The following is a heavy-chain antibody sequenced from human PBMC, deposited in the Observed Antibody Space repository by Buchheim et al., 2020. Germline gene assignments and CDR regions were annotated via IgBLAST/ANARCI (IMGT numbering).Heavy chain of an antibody. CDR3: AVDSSGYWGYDAFDI. V-gene: IGHV3-48*03. CDR1: GFTFSSYE. D-gene: IGHD3-22*01. J-gene: IGHJ3*02. Sequence: EVQLVESGGGLVQPGGSLRLSCAASGFTFSSYEMNWVRQAPGKGLEWVSYISSSGSTIYYADSVKGRFTISSSNAKNSLYLQMNSLRAEDTAVYYCAVDSSGYWGYDAFDIWGQGT. CDR2: ISSSGSTI.